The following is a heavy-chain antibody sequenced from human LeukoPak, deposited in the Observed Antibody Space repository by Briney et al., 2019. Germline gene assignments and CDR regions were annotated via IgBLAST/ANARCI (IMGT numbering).Heavy chain of an antibody. D-gene: IGHD1-26*01. J-gene: IGHJ6*02. V-gene: IGHV4-39*07. CDR3: ARSLSGSYFSGYYYGMDV. CDR2: IYYSGST. Sequence: PSETLSLTCTVSGGSISSSSYYWGWIRQPPGKGLEWIGSIYYSGSTYYNPSLKSRVTISVDTSKNQFSLKLSSVTAADTAVYYCARSLSGSYFSGYYYGMDVWGQGTTVTVSS. CDR1: GGSISSSSYY.